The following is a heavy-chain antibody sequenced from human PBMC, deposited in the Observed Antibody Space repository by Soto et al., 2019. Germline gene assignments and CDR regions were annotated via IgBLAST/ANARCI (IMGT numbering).Heavy chain of an antibody. V-gene: IGHV4-39*01. Sequence: SETLSLTCTVSGGSISSSSYYWGWIRQPPGKGLEWIGSIYYSGSTYYNPSLKNRVTISVDTPKNQFSLRRNSVTAADTDVYYCARIAGKYSYVDYWGQGTLVTVSS. CDR3: ARIAGKYSYVDY. D-gene: IGHD5-18*01. CDR2: IYYSGST. J-gene: IGHJ4*02. CDR1: GGSISSSSYY.